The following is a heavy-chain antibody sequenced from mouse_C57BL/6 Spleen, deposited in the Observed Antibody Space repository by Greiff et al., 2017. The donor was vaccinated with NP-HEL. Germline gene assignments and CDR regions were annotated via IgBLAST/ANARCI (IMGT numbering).Heavy chain of an antibody. CDR1: GYTFTSYW. Sequence: QVQLQQPGAELVKPGASVKLSCKASGYTFTSYWMHWLKQRPGQGLEWIGMIHPNSGSTNYNEKFKSKATLTVDKSSSTAYMQLSSLTSEDSAVYYCARWLLHYAMDYWGQGTSVTVSS. J-gene: IGHJ4*01. D-gene: IGHD2-3*01. CDR3: ARWLLHYAMDY. V-gene: IGHV1-64*01. CDR2: IHPNSGST.